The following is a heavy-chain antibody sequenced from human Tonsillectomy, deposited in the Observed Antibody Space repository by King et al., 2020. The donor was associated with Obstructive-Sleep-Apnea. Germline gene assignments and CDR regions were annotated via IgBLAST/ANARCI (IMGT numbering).Heavy chain of an antibody. CDR1: GGSISSSSYY. CDR2: IYYSGST. V-gene: IGHV4-39*07. D-gene: IGHD1-1*01. CDR3: AGVRAAKNGMDY. Sequence: QLQESGPGLVKPSETLSLTCTVSGGSISSSSYYWGWIRQPPGKGLEWIGSIYYSGSTYYNPSLKSRVTISVDTSKNQFSLKLSSVTAAATAVYYCAGVRAAKNGMDYWGQGTLVTVSS. J-gene: IGHJ4*02.